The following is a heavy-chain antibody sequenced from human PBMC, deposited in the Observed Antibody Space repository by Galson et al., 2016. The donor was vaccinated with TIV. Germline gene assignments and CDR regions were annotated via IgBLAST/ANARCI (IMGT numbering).Heavy chain of an antibody. Sequence: SLRLSCAASGFTFDDYGMHWVRQTPGKGLEWVSGISSNSVYSGYADSVKGRFTIFRDNGRKSLYVQMSSLRGDDKAIYYCAKARGYGYGSPQDYYYGMDVWGQGTTVTVS. V-gene: IGHV3-9*01. D-gene: IGHD5-18*01. CDR3: AKARGYGYGSPQDYYYGMDV. CDR1: GFTFDDYG. CDR2: ISSNSVYS. J-gene: IGHJ6*02.